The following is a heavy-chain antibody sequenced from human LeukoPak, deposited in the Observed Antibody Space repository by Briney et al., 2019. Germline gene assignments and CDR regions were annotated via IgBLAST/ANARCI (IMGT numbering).Heavy chain of an antibody. CDR3: AGAVAGTDYFDY. Sequence: SETLSLTCAVYGGSFSGYYWSWIRQPPGKGLEWIGEINHSGSTNYNPSLKSRVTISVDTSKNQFSLKLSSVTAADTAVYYCAGAVAGTDYFDYWGQGTLVTVSS. V-gene: IGHV4-34*01. D-gene: IGHD6-19*01. J-gene: IGHJ4*02. CDR1: GGSFSGYY. CDR2: INHSGST.